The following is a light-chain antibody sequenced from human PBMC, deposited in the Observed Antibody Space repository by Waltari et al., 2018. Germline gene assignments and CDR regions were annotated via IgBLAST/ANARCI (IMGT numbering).Light chain of an antibody. CDR3: QQGYTAPLT. V-gene: IGKV1-39*01. CDR1: QNIRSY. Sequence: TCRASQNIRSYLNWYQQSPGKAPNLLIYGASSLQSGIPSRFSGSGYGTDFTLTISSLQPEDFTTYYCQQGYTAPLTFGGGTKLEIK. CDR2: GAS. J-gene: IGKJ4*01.